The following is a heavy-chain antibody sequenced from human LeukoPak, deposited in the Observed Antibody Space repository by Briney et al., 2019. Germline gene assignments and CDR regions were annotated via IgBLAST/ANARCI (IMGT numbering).Heavy chain of an antibody. CDR3: ARAFLIAAAAYYFDY. D-gene: IGHD6-13*01. CDR2: IIPILGIA. J-gene: IGHJ4*02. CDR1: GGTFSSYA. V-gene: IGHV1-69*04. Sequence: GSTVKVSCKASGGTFSSYAISWVRQAPGQGLEWMGRIIPILGIANYAQKFQGRVTITADKSTSTAYMELSSLRSEDTAVYYCARAFLIAAAAYYFDYWGQGTLVTVSS.